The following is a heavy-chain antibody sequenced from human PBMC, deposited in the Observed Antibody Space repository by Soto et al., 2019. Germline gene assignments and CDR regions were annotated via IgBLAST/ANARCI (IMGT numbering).Heavy chain of an antibody. CDR2: IYSGGST. CDR1: GFTVSSNY. Sequence: GGSLRLSCAASGFTVSSNYMSWVRQAPGKGLEWVSVIYSGGSTYYADSVKGRFTISRDNSKNTLYLQMNSLRAEDTAVYYCARDQDCSSTSCYADYYMDVWGKGTTVTVSS. D-gene: IGHD2-2*01. V-gene: IGHV3-66*01. J-gene: IGHJ6*03. CDR3: ARDQDCSSTSCYADYYMDV.